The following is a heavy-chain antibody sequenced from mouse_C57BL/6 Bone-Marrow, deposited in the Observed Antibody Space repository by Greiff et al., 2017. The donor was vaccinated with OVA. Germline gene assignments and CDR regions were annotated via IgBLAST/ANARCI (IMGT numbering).Heavy chain of an antibody. V-gene: IGHV5-4*03. Sequence: EVNLVESGGGLVKPGGSLKLSCAASGFTFSSYAMSWVRQTPEKRLEWVATISDGGSYTYYPDNVKGRFTISRDNAKNNLYLQMSHLKSEDTAMYYCASQIYYEYYAMDYWGQGTSVTVSS. J-gene: IGHJ4*01. CDR2: ISDGGSYT. CDR1: GFTFSSYA. D-gene: IGHD2-4*01. CDR3: ASQIYYEYYAMDY.